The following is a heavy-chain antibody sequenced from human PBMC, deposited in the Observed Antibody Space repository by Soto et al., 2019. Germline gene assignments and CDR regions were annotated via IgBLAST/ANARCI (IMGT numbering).Heavy chain of an antibody. CDR2: IYYSGST. CDR3: ARVRREYDNSGPVDY. V-gene: IGHV4-31*03. CDR1: GGSISSGGYY. Sequence: SETLSLTCTVSGGSISSGGYYWSWIRQHPGKGLEWIGYIYYSGSTYYNPSLQSRVTMSVDRSRNQFSLKLNSVTAADTAVYYCARVRREYDNSGPVDYWGQGTLVTVS. J-gene: IGHJ4*02. D-gene: IGHD3-22*01.